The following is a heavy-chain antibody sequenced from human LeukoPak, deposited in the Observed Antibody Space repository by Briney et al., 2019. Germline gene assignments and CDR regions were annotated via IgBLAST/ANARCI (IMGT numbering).Heavy chain of an antibody. V-gene: IGHV3-7*03. CDR1: GFTFSSYW. J-gene: IGHJ4*02. D-gene: IGHD1-26*01. CDR2: IKQDGSEK. Sequence: GGSLRLSCAASGFTFSSYWMSWVRQAPGKGLEWVANIKQDGSEKYYVDSVKGRFTISRDNAKNSLYLQMNSLRAEDTALYYCARGRGGVGATSFDYWGQGTLVTVSS. CDR3: ARGRGGVGATSFDY.